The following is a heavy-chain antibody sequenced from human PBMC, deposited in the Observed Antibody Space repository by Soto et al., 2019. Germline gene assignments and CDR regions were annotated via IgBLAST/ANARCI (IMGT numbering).Heavy chain of an antibody. CDR3: AKGNDFWSGYSYYYYYYGMDV. V-gene: IGHV3-23*01. CDR1: GFTFSSYA. D-gene: IGHD3-3*01. Sequence: PGGSLRLSCAASGFTFSSYAMSWVRQAPGKGLEWVSAISGSGGSTYYADSVKGRFTISRDNSKNTLYLQMNSLRAEDTAVYYCAKGNDFWSGYSYYYYYYGMDVWGQGTTVTAP. CDR2: ISGSGGST. J-gene: IGHJ6*02.